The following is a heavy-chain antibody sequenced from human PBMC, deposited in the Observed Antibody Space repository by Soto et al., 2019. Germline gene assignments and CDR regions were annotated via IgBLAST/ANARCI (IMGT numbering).Heavy chain of an antibody. CDR2: IYTSGST. D-gene: IGHD3-9*01. CDR3: ARELRYFDWLLYNWFDP. V-gene: IGHV4-4*07. J-gene: IGHJ5*02. Sequence: PSETLSLTCTVSGGSISSYYWSWIRQPAGKGLEWIGRIYTSGSTNYNPSLKSRVTISVDTSKNQFSLKLSSVTAADTAVYYCARELRYFDWLLYNWFDPWGQGTLVTVS. CDR1: GGSISSYY.